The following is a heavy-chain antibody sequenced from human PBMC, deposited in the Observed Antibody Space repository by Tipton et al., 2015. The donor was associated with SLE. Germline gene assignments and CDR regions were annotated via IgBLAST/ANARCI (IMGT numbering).Heavy chain of an antibody. J-gene: IGHJ6*03. V-gene: IGHV4-30-4*01. Sequence: TLSLTCTVSGGSISSGDYYWSWIRQPPGKGLEWIGYIYYSGSTYYNPSLKSRVTISVDTSKNQFSLKLSSVTAADTAVYYCARLQQLVTVGYYYYYMDVWGKGTTVTVSS. CDR1: GGSISSGDYY. CDR2: IYYSGST. CDR3: ARLQQLVTVGYYYYYMDV. D-gene: IGHD6-13*01.